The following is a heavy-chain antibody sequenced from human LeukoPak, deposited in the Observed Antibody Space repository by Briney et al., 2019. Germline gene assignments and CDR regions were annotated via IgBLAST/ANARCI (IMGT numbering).Heavy chain of an antibody. CDR1: GDSIIGYY. Sequence: SETLSLTCSVSGDSIIGYYWGWIRQPPGKGLEWIGNIYYTGNTYYNSSLKSRVTISVDTSKNQFSLKLSSVTAADTAVYYCARDYSSGWYGGDYWGQGTLVTVSS. D-gene: IGHD6-19*01. J-gene: IGHJ4*02. V-gene: IGHV4-38-2*02. CDR3: ARDYSSGWYGGDY. CDR2: IYYTGNT.